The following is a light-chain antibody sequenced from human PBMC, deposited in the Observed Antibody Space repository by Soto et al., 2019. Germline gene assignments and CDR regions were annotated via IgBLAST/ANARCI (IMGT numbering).Light chain of an antibody. V-gene: IGLV2-18*02. CDR1: SNR. Sequence: QSALTQPPSVSGSPGQSVTISCTGTSNRVSWYQQPPGTAPKLMIYDVTSRPSGVPERFSGSKSCNTASLTISGLQTEDEADYYCSSYTSRSVVFGGGTKLTVL. J-gene: IGLJ2*01. CDR3: SSYTSRSVV. CDR2: DVT.